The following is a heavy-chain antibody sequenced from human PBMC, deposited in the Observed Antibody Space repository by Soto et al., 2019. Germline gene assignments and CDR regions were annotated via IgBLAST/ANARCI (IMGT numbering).Heavy chain of an antibody. V-gene: IGHV3-53*01. D-gene: IGHD1-1*01. Sequence: EVQLVESGGGLIQPGGSLRLSCVASGLDVSSNYMSWVRQAPGKGLEWVSALYVDGSTFYADSVRGRITISRDNSKNTLYLQLNSVRGEDTAVYYCPISLSWTGYFALWGRGTLVTVSS. CDR3: PISLSWTGYFAL. J-gene: IGHJ2*01. CDR2: LYVDGST. CDR1: GLDVSSNY.